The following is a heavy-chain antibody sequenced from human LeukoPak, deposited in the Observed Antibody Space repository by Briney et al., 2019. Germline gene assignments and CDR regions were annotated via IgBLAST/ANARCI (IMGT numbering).Heavy chain of an antibody. V-gene: IGHV4-59*01. CDR2: VNYSGRT. D-gene: IGHD3-10*01. CDR1: GGSISSYY. CDR3: ARVVFGELSAFFDF. Sequence: SETLSLTCTVSGGSISSYYWSWIRQPPGKGLEWIGDVNYSGRTKNNPSLKSRAAMSVDMSKNQFSLKLDSVTAADTAVYYCARVVFGELSAFFDFWGQGMLVTVSS. J-gene: IGHJ4*02.